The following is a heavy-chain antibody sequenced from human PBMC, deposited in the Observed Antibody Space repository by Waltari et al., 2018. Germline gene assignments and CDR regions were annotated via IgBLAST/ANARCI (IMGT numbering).Heavy chain of an antibody. Sequence: QVQLQESGPGLVKPSEPLSLTCTVSGGSISSYYWSWIRQPPGKGLEWIGYIYYSGSTNYNPSLKSRVTISVDTSKNQFSLKLSSVTAADTAVYYCAREGQREGITMVRGVIAYWGQGTLVTVSS. J-gene: IGHJ4*02. D-gene: IGHD3-10*01. CDR1: GGSISSYY. V-gene: IGHV4-59*01. CDR2: IYYSGST. CDR3: AREGQREGITMVRGVIAY.